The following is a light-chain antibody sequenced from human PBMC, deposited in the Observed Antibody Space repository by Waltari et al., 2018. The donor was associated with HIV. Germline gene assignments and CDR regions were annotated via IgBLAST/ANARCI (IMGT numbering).Light chain of an antibody. Sequence: PGERATLSCRASQSVSSYLAWYQQKPGQAPRLLIYDASNRATGIPARFSGSGSGTDFTLTISSLEPEDFAVYYCQQRSNWPPLTFGGGTKVEIK. CDR3: QQRSNWPPLT. CDR2: DAS. V-gene: IGKV3-11*01. CDR1: QSVSSY. J-gene: IGKJ4*01.